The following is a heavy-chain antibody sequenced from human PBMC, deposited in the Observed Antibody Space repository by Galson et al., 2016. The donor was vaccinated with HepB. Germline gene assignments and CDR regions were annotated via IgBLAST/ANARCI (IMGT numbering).Heavy chain of an antibody. CDR1: GFTFSTYY. V-gene: IGHV3-7*01. CDR3: ARAGVTLIRDGGYDH. D-gene: IGHD2-15*01. Sequence: SLRLSCAASGFTFSTYYMMWVRQAPGKGLEWVAIIKQDGSGRYYVDSVKGRFTISRDNARNSLYLQMNDLRAEDTAVYFCARAGVTLIRDGGYDHWGHGALVTVSS. CDR2: IKQDGSGR. J-gene: IGHJ4*01.